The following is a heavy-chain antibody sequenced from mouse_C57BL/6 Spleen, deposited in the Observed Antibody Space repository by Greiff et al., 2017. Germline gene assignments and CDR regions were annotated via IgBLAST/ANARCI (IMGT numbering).Heavy chain of an antibody. J-gene: IGHJ4*01. Sequence: EVQLVESGPGMVKPSQSLSLPCTVTGYSITSGYDWHWIRHFPGNKLEWMGYINNSGSTNYNPYLKSRTSITHDKSKNRFFLKLNSVTTEDTATYYCSGGHDDYYGAMDYWGQGTSVTVSS. V-gene: IGHV3-1*01. D-gene: IGHD2-3*01. CDR2: INNSGST. CDR1: GYSITSGYD. CDR3: SGGHDDYYGAMDY.